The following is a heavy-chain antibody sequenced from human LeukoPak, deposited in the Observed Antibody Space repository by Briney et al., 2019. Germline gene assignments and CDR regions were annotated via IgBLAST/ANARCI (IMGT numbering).Heavy chain of an antibody. J-gene: IGHJ4*02. CDR3: AKGGKWDVTPFDY. D-gene: IGHD1-26*01. Sequence: GGSLRLSCVASGFTFTSYSMNWVRQAPGKGLEWVSTISGGGGSTYYADSVKGRFTISRDNSKNTLYLQVNSLRAEDTAVYYCAKGGKWDVTPFDYWGQGTLVTVSS. CDR2: ISGGGGST. CDR1: GFTFTSYS. V-gene: IGHV3-23*01.